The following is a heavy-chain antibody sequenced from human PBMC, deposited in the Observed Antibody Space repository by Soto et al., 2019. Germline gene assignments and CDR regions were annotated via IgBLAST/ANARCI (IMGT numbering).Heavy chain of an antibody. D-gene: IGHD6-19*01. V-gene: IGHV1-69*12. CDR1: GGTFSSYA. J-gene: IGHJ6*02. CDR3: ARGEQWLVENENYYYYGMDV. CDR2: IIPIFGTA. Sequence: QVQLVQSGAEVKKPGSPVKVSCKASGGTFSSYAISWVRQAPGQRLEWMGGIIPIFGTANYAQKFQGRVTITADESTSTAYMELSSLRSEDTAVYYCARGEQWLVENENYYYYGMDVWGQGTTVTVSS.